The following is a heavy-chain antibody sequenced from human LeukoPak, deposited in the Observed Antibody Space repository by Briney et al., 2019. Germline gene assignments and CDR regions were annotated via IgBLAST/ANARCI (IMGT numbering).Heavy chain of an antibody. Sequence: KAGGSLRLSCAASGFTFSDYYMSWLRQAPGKGLEWVSYISSSGSTIYYADSVKGRFTISRDNAKNSLYLQMNSLRAEDTAVYYCASHPGYYYYYMDVWGKGTTVTVSS. CDR1: GFTFSDYY. J-gene: IGHJ6*03. CDR2: ISSSGSTI. V-gene: IGHV3-11*01. CDR3: ASHPGYYYYYMDV.